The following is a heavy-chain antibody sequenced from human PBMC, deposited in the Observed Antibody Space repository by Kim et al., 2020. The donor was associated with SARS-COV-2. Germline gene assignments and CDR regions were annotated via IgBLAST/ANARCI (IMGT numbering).Heavy chain of an antibody. CDR2: ISSSSSYI. CDR1: GFTFSSYS. Sequence: GGSLRLSCAASGFTFSSYSMNWVRQAPGKGLEWVSSISSSSSYIYYADSVKGRFTISRDNAKNSLYLQMNSLRAEDTAVYYCARAYSSGWAYFDYWGQGTLVPLSS. D-gene: IGHD6-19*01. CDR3: ARAYSSGWAYFDY. J-gene: IGHJ4*02. V-gene: IGHV3-21*01.